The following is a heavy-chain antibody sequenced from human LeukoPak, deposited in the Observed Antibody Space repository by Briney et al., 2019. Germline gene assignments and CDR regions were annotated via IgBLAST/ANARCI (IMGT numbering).Heavy chain of an antibody. CDR3: ARVSTIFGVVIIRDYYYMDV. J-gene: IGHJ6*03. CDR1: GYTFTGYY. Sequence: ASVKVSCKASGYTFTGYYMHWVRQAPGQGLEWMGWINPNSGGTKYAQKFRGRVTMTRDTSISTAYMELSRLRSDDTAVYYCARVSTIFGVVIIRDYYYMDVWGKGTTVTVSS. CDR2: INPNSGGT. D-gene: IGHD3-3*01. V-gene: IGHV1-2*02.